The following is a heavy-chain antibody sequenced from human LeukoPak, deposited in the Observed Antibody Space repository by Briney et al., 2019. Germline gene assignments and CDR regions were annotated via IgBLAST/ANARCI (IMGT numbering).Heavy chain of an antibody. D-gene: IGHD2-8*02. CDR1: GFTFSTFA. V-gene: IGHV3-23*01. CDR3: ATYRQVLLPFES. CDR2: IFPSGGEI. Sequence: GGSLRLSCAASGFTFSTFAMMWVRQPPGKGLEWVSSIFPSGGEIHYADSVRGRFTISRDNSKSTLSLQMNGLRAEDTAIYYCATYRQVLLPFESWGQGTLVTVSS. J-gene: IGHJ4*02.